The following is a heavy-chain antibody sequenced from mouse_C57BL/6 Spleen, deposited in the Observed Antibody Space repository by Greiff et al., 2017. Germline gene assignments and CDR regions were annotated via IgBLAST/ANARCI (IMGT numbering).Heavy chain of an antibody. Sequence: EVQVVESGPELVKPGASVKIPCKASGYTFTDYNMDWVKQSHGKSLEWIGDINPNNGGTIYNQKFKGKATLTVDKSSSTAYMELRSLTSEDTAVYYCARRAAQATAWFAYWGQGTLVTVSA. J-gene: IGHJ3*01. D-gene: IGHD3-2*02. CDR1: GYTFTDYN. CDR2: INPNNGGT. CDR3: ARRAAQATAWFAY. V-gene: IGHV1-18*01.